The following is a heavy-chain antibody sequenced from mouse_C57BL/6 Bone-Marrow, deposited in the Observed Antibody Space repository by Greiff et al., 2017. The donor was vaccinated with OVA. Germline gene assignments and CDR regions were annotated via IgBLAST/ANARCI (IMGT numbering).Heavy chain of an antibody. V-gene: IGHV14-2*01. CDR1: GFNIKDYY. CDR2: IDPEDGET. CDR3: ASDYYRTWFAY. D-gene: IGHD2-1*01. J-gene: IGHJ3*01. Sequence: VQLQQSGAELVKPGASVKLSCTASGFNIKDYYMHWVKQRTEQGLEWIGRIDPEDGETKYAPKFKGKATITADTSSNTAYLQLSSLTSEDTAVDYCASDYYRTWFAYWGQGTLVTVSA.